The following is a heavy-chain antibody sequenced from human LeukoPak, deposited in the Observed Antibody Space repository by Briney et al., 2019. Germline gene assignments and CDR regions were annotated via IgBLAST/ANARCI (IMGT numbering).Heavy chain of an antibody. CDR1: GFTFSSHW. V-gene: IGHV3-7*01. J-gene: IGHJ3*01. Sequence: GGSLRLSCIASGFTFSSHWMNWVRQAPGKGLEWVANIMQDGSEKYYVDSVKGRFIISRDNAKNSLYPQMNSLRAEDTAVYYCARESTKYGAYVSGFDFWGQGTMVTVSS. D-gene: IGHD4-17*01. CDR2: IMQDGSEK. CDR3: ARESTKYGAYVSGFDF.